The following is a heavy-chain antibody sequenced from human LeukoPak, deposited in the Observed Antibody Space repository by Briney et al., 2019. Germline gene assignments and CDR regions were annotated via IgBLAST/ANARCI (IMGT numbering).Heavy chain of an antibody. V-gene: IGHV1-69*13. CDR1: GGTFSSYA. Sequence: GASVKVSCKASGGTFSSYAISWVRQAPGQGLEWMGGIIPIFGTANYAQKCQGRVTITADESTSTAYMELSSLRSEDTAVYYCARRFSTVSYFDYWGQGTLVTVSS. CDR3: ARRFSTVSYFDY. D-gene: IGHD4-17*01. CDR2: IIPIFGTA. J-gene: IGHJ4*02.